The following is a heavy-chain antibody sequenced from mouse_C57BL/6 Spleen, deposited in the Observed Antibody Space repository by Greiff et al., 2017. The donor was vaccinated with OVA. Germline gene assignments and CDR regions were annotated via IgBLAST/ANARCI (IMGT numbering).Heavy chain of an antibody. Sequence: EVKLMESGGGLVKPGGSLKLSCAASGFTFSSYAMSWVRQTPEKRLEWVATISDGGSYTYYPDNVKGRFTISRDNAKNNLYLQMSHLKSEDTAMYYCARDRGYGYGRDYFDYWGQGTTLTVSS. CDR3: ARDRGYGYGRDYFDY. J-gene: IGHJ2*01. CDR1: GFTFSSYA. V-gene: IGHV5-4*01. D-gene: IGHD2-2*01. CDR2: ISDGGSYT.